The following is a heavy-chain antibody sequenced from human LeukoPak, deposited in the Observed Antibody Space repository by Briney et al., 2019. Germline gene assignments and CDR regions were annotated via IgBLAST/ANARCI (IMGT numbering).Heavy chain of an antibody. Sequence: SETLSLTCTVSGGSISSYYWSWIRQPAGKGLEWIGRIYTSGSTNYNPSLKSRVTTSVDTSKNQFSLKLSSVTAADTAVYYCARVGPGVVATISLGYYYYYYMDVWGKGTTVTVSS. V-gene: IGHV4-4*07. D-gene: IGHD5-12*01. CDR3: ARVGPGVVATISLGYYYYYYMDV. CDR1: GGSISSYY. J-gene: IGHJ6*03. CDR2: IYTSGST.